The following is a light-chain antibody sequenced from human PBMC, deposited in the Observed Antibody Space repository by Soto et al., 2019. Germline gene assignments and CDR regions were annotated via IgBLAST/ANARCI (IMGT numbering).Light chain of an antibody. CDR3: QQYSSYWT. V-gene: IGKV1-5*01. Sequence: DIQMTQSPSTLSASLGDRVTITCRASQSISSWLAWYQQKPGKAPKVLIYDASSLESGVPSRFSGSGSGTEFTLTISSMKPEDFATYYCQQYSSYWTFGQGTKVDIK. J-gene: IGKJ1*01. CDR1: QSISSW. CDR2: DAS.